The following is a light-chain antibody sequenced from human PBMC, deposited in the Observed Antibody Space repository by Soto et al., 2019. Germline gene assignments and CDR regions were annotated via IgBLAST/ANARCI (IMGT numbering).Light chain of an antibody. CDR1: QSVSSS. J-gene: IGKJ2*01. V-gene: IGKV3-15*01. Sequence: EIVMMQSPATLSVSPGERATLSCRASQSVSSSLAWYQQTPGQAPRLLIYDASTRATGIPARFSGSGSGTEFTLTISSLQSEDFAVYYCQHYYDWPPYTFGQGTKLEIK. CDR3: QHYYDWPPYT. CDR2: DAS.